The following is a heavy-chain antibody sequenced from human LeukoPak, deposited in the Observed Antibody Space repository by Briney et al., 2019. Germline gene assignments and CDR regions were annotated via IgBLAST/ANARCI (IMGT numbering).Heavy chain of an antibody. CDR2: IWYDGSEK. D-gene: IGHD6-19*01. J-gene: IGHJ4*02. V-gene: IGHV3-33*06. Sequence: GGSLRLSCAASGFTFSSYGMHWVRQAPGKGLEWVAVIWYDGSEKYYTDSVKGRFTISRDNSKNTLYLEMNSLRAEDTAVYYCAKGNRGSGRYTFDYWGQGTLVTVSS. CDR1: GFTFSSYG. CDR3: AKGNRGSGRYTFDY.